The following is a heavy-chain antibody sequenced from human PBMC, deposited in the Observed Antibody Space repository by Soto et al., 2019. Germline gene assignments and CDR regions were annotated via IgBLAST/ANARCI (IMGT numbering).Heavy chain of an antibody. V-gene: IGHV3-23*01. D-gene: IGHD2-15*01. Sequence: EVQLLESGGGLVQPGGSLRLSCAASGFTFSSYAMSWVRQAPGKGLEWVSAISGSGGSTYYADSVKGRFTISRDNSKNKLYLQMYSLRASDTAVDYCAKDGGGDSCYVRYWGQGALVTVSS. CDR3: AKDGGGDSCYVRY. CDR2: ISGSGGST. J-gene: IGHJ4*02. CDR1: GFTFSSYA.